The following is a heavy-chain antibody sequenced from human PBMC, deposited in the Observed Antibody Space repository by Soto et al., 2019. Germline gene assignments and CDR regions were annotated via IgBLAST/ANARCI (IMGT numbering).Heavy chain of an antibody. CDR3: ERDCIIMFGGVVIRKGNSYRDV. CDR1: GGSFSGYD. D-gene: IGHD3-10*01. CDR2: INHSGST. Sequence: PSETLSLTSAVYGGSFSGYDWSWIRQPPGKGLEWIGEINHSGSTNYNPSLKSRVTISVDTSKNQFSLKLSSVTAADTAVYYCERDCIIMFGGVVIRKGNSYRDVGGKGPT. J-gene: IGHJ6*03. V-gene: IGHV4-34*01.